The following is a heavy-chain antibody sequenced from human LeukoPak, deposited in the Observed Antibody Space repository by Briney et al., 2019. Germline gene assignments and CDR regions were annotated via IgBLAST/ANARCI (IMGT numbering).Heavy chain of an antibody. V-gene: IGHV3-66*01. CDR3: ARASFPDKKFDY. J-gene: IGHJ4*02. CDR1: GFTVSSNY. CDR2: IYSGGST. Sequence: GGSLRLSCAASGFTVSSNYMSWVRQAPGKGLEWVSVIYSGGSTYYADSVKGRFTISRDNAKNSLYLHMNSLRAEDTAVYYCARASFPDKKFDYWGQGTLVTVSS. D-gene: IGHD3-9*01.